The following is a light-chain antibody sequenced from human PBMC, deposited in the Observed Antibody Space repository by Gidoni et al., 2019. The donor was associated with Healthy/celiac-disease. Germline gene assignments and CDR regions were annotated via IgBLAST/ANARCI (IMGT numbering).Light chain of an antibody. CDR1: QSVSSN. V-gene: IGKV3-15*01. Sequence: DIVMTQSPATLSVSPGERATLSCRASQSVSSNLAWYQQKPGQAPRLLIYGASTRATGIPARFSCSGSGTEFTLTISSLQSEDFAVYYCQQYNNWPPWTFGQGTKVEIK. CDR2: GAS. CDR3: QQYNNWPPWT. J-gene: IGKJ1*01.